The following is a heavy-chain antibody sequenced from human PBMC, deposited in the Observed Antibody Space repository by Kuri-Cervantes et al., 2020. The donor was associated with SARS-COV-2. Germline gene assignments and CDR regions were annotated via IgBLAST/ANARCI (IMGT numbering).Heavy chain of an antibody. CDR2: ISNDGSNK. Sequence: LSLTCAASGFTFSTYGMHWVRQAPVKGLEWVAVISNDGSNKYYADSVKGRFTISRDNAKNSLYLQMNSLRAEDTAVYYCARGNYVMYSRWPTAPSDYWGQGTLVTVSS. J-gene: IGHJ4*02. V-gene: IGHV3-30*03. D-gene: IGHD3-16*01. CDR1: GFTFSTYG. CDR3: ARGNYVMYSRWPTAPSDY.